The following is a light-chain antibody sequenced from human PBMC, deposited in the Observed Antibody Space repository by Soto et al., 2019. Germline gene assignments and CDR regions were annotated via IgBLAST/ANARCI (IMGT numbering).Light chain of an antibody. CDR2: GAS. Sequence: EIVLTQSPGTLSLSPGERATLSCRASQSVSNNYLAWYQQKPGQAPSLLIHGASSRVTGIPARFSGSGSGTDFTLTISSLEPEDFAVYYCQQRSNWPPWTFGRGTKVDIK. V-gene: IGKV3D-20*02. CDR1: QSVSNNY. J-gene: IGKJ1*01. CDR3: QQRSNWPPWT.